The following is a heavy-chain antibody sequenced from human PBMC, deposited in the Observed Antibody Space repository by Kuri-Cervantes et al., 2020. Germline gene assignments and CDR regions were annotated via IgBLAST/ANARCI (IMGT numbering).Heavy chain of an antibody. CDR1: GYTLSSSG. J-gene: IGHJ4*02. CDR2: ISAYNHNT. V-gene: IGHV1-18*01. D-gene: IGHD6-13*01. CDR3: ARTWYSSSWYGY. Sequence: ASVKVSCKASGYTLSSSGISWVRRAPGQGLEWMGWISAYNHNTNYAQKFQGRVTMTTDTSTSTAYMELRSLRSDDTAVYYCARTWYSSSWYGYWGQGTLVTVSS.